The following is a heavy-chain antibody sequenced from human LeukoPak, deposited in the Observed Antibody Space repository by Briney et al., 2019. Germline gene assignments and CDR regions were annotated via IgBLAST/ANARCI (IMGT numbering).Heavy chain of an antibody. V-gene: IGHV4-4*09. D-gene: IGHD1-1*01. Sequence: SETLSLTCTVSGGSISSYYWSWIRQPPGKGLEWIGYIYTSGSTNYNPSLKSRVTISVDTSKNQFSLKLSSVTAADTAVYYCARHHGTTAYYFDYWGQGTLVTVSS. CDR1: GGSISSYY. CDR3: ARHHGTTAYYFDY. CDR2: IYTSGST. J-gene: IGHJ4*02.